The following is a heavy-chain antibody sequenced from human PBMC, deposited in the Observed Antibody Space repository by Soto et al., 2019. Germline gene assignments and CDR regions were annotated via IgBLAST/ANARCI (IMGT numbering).Heavy chain of an antibody. CDR2: LSGSAGST. CDR1: GFTFRSFV. J-gene: IGHJ3*01. D-gene: IGHD3-3*01. V-gene: IGHV3-23*01. CDR3: VKDLYDNDFWNGYPSRTFDL. Sequence: EVQLLESGGGLIQPGGSLRLSCVGSGFTFRSFVMSWVRQAPGKGLEWVSSLSGSAGSTFSADSVKGRFTISRDNSKNTLFLQMSSLRAEDTAVYYCVKDLYDNDFWNGYPSRTFDLWGPGTTVSVSS.